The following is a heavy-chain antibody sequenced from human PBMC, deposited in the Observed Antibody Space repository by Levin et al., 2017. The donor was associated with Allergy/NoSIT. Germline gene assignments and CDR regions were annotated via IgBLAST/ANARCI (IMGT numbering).Heavy chain of an antibody. CDR1: GFTFSSYW. D-gene: IGHD2-8*02. Sequence: LSLTCAASGFTFSSYWMSWVRQAPGKGLEWVANIKQDGTEKFYVDSVKGRFTTSKDNAKNSVDLYMTSLRVEDSAVYYCVRNWRSAFDIWGQGTMVTVSS. CDR2: IKQDGTEK. CDR3: VRNWRSAFDI. J-gene: IGHJ3*02. V-gene: IGHV3-7*01.